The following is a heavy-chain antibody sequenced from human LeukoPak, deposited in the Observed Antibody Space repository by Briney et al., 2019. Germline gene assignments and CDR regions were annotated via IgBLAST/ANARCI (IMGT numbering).Heavy chain of an antibody. CDR3: AREVQYSNWFDP. CDR1: GFTFSSYA. CDR2: ISGSGGST. D-gene: IGHD2-21*01. Sequence: GGSLRLSCAASGFTFSSYAMSWVRQAPGKGLEWVSAISGSGGSTYYADSVKGRFTISRDNSKDTLYLQMNSLRAEDTAVYYCAREVQYSNWFDPWGQGTLVTVSS. J-gene: IGHJ5*02. V-gene: IGHV3-23*01.